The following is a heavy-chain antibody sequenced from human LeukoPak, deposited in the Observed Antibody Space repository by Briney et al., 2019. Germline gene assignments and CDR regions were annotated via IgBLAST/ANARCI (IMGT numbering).Heavy chain of an antibody. J-gene: IGHJ5*02. CDR1: GGSISKSSSY. CDR3: TKVPDTWMQADP. Sequence: SETLSLTCTVSGGSISKSSSYWGWIRQPPGKGLEWIGTIYYSGSTYYNPSLKSRVTISLATSKNQFSLKLSSVTASDTAVYFCTKVPDTWMQADPWGQGTLVTVS. D-gene: IGHD1-1*01. V-gene: IGHV4-39*01. CDR2: IYYSGST.